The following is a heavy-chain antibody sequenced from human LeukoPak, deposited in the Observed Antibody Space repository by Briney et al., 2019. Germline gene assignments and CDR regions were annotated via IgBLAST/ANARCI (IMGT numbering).Heavy chain of an antibody. CDR1: GFTFSSYW. D-gene: IGHD2-2*01. CDR3: ARDGVRFAVVPAAMGVDY. J-gene: IGHJ4*02. Sequence: GGSLRLSCAASGFTFSSYWMSWVRQAPGKGLEWVANIKQDGSEKYYVDSVKGRFTISRDNAKNSLYLQMNSLRAEDTAVYYCARDGVRFAVVPAAMGVDYWGQGTLVTVSS. V-gene: IGHV3-7*01. CDR2: IKQDGSEK.